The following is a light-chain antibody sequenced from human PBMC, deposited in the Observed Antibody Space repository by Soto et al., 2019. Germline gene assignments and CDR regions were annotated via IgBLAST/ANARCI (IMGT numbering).Light chain of an antibody. CDR2: EVT. V-gene: IGLV2-14*01. CDR3: SSFTSSSTWV. CDR1: SSDVGGYNS. J-gene: IGLJ3*02. Sequence: QSALTQPASVSGSPGQSITISCTGTSSDVGGYNSVSWYQHHPGEAPNLMIYEVTNRPSGVSNRFSGSKSGNTASLTISGLQAEDEADYYCSSFTSSSTWVFGGGTSSPS.